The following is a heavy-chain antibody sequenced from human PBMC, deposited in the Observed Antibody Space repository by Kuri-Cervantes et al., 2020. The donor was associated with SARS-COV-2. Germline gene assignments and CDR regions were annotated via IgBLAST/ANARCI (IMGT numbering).Heavy chain of an antibody. CDR1: GFTFSNYS. Sequence: GESLKISCAASGFTFSNYSIHWVRQAPGKGLAWVAVISYDGNNKYYANSVKGRFTISRDDSKNTLYLQMNSLRVEDTAVYYCAREFHDFWSGYYGPYYLYAMDVWGQGTTVTVSS. V-gene: IGHV3-30-3*01. CDR3: AREFHDFWSGYYGPYYLYAMDV. J-gene: IGHJ6*02. CDR2: ISYDGNNK. D-gene: IGHD3-3*01.